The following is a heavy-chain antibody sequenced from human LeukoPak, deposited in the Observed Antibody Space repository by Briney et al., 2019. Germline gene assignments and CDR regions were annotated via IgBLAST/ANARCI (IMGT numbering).Heavy chain of an antibody. V-gene: IGHV3-23*01. D-gene: IGHD5-24*01. J-gene: IGHJ4*02. CDR3: ARKENFDY. CDR2: ISSSGGST. CDR1: GFTFYNYA. Sequence: GGSLRLSCAASGFTFYNYAMTWVRQAPGKGPEWVSSISSSGGSTYYADSVKGRFTISRDNAKNSLYLQMNSLRAEDTAVYYCARKENFDYWGQGTLVTVSS.